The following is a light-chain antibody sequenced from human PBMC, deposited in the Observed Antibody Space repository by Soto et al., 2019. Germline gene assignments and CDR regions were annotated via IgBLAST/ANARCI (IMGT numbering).Light chain of an antibody. CDR3: QQYNNWPPLIT. Sequence: EIILTQSPDTRSLSPGERATVWCRCSQTVSSNYLAWCQQRPGQAPRLLIYGASTRAAGIPDRFSGSGSGTEFTLTISSLQSEDFAVYYCQQYNNWPPLITFGQGTRLQIK. V-gene: IGKV3D-15*01. CDR2: GAS. CDR1: QTVSSN. J-gene: IGKJ5*01.